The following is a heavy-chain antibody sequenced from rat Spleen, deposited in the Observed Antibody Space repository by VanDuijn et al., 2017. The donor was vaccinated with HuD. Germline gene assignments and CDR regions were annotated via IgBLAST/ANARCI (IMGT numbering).Heavy chain of an antibody. CDR3: VRGSAYFDY. J-gene: IGHJ2*01. CDR1: GFSLISYA. D-gene: IGHD3-2*01. Sequence: QVQLKESGPGLVQSSQTLSLTCNVSGFSLISYAVNWIRQPPGKGLEWMAVIWSNGGTDYNSAIKARLSISRDTSKSQVFLKMNSLQTDDTSMYFCVRGSAYFDYWGQGVMVTVSS. V-gene: IGHV2-47*01. CDR2: IWSNGGT.